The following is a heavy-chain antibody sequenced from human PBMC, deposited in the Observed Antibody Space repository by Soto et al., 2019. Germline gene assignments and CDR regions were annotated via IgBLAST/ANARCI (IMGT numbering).Heavy chain of an antibody. V-gene: IGHV1-69*06. CDR2: IIPIFGTA. J-gene: IGHJ6*02. Sequence: SVKVSFKASGGTFSSYAISWVRQAPGQGLEWMGGIIPIFGTANYAQKFQGRVTITADKSTSKAYMELSSLRSEDTAVYYCARDSVPAPGRYGMDVWGQGTTVTVSS. CDR3: ARDSVPAPGRYGMDV. CDR1: GGTFSSYA. D-gene: IGHD2-2*01.